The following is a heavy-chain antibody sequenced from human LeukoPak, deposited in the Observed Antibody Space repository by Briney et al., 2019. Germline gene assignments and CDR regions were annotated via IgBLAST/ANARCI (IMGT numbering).Heavy chain of an antibody. CDR3: ARSSSSWDAEYFQH. Sequence: PGGSLRLSCAASGFTFSNYAMSWVRQAPGKGLVWVSRINSDGSSTSYADSVKGRFTISRDNAKNSLYLQMNSLRAEDTAVYYCARSSSSWDAEYFQHWGQGTLVTVSS. CDR1: GFTFSNYA. D-gene: IGHD6-13*01. J-gene: IGHJ1*01. CDR2: INSDGSST. V-gene: IGHV3-74*01.